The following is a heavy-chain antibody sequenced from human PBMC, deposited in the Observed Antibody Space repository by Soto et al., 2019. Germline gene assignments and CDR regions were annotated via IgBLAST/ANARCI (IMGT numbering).Heavy chain of an antibody. CDR1: GGSISSGGCY. CDR2: SYYGGNT. Sequence: QVQLQESGPGLVKPSQTLSLTCTVSGGSISSGGCYWSWIRQRPGKGLEWIGDSYYGGNTYYNPSLKSRVTISLDTSENQFSLKLSSVTAADTAVYYCARRAVGNPPAHWGQGTLVTVSS. D-gene: IGHD1-26*01. V-gene: IGHV4-31*03. CDR3: ARRAVGNPPAH. J-gene: IGHJ4*02.